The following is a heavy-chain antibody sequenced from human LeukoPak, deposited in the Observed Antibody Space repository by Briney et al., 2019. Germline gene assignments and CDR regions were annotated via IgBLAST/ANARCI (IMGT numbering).Heavy chain of an antibody. J-gene: IGHJ6*02. CDR1: AFTFSSYA. V-gene: IGHV3-23*01. CDR2: ISGSGART. Sequence: GESLRLACEASAFTFSSYAMSWVRQAPEKGLEWVSAISGSGARTYYADSVKGRFTISRDNSKNTLYLQMNSLRAEDTAVYYCAKELTTNTPTTVVTPRRYYYYGMDVWGQGTTVTVSS. D-gene: IGHD4-17*01. CDR3: AKELTTNTPTTVVTPRRYYYYGMDV.